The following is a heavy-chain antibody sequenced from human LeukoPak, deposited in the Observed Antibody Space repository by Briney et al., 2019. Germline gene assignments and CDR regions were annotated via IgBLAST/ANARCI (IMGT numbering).Heavy chain of an antibody. D-gene: IGHD3-3*01. CDR1: GYTFTSYD. CDR3: ARGDYDFWSGYYLLGAFDI. CDR2: MKPNSGNT. V-gene: IGHV1-8*01. J-gene: IGHJ3*02. Sequence: GASVKVSCKASGYTFTSYDINWVRQATGQGLEWMGWMKPNSGNTGYAQKFQGRVTMTRNTSVSTAYMELSSLRSEDTAVYYCARGDYDFWSGYYLLGAFDIWGQGTMVTVSS.